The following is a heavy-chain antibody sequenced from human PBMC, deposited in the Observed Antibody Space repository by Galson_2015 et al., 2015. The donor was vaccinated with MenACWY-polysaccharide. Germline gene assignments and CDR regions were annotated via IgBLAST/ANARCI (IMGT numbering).Heavy chain of an antibody. D-gene: IGHD2-15*01. CDR2: INSDGSSA. CDR3: ARGFCSGGTCLRWDDAFDF. CDR1: GSSISTYW. J-gene: IGHJ3*01. V-gene: IGHV3-74*03. Sequence: SLRLSCAASGSSISTYWMHWVRHVPGKGLMWVSRINSDGSSATYADSVRGRLTFSRDNAKNTEHLQLNSLRVEDTAVYYCARGFCSGGTCLRWDDAFDFRGQGTMVIVSS.